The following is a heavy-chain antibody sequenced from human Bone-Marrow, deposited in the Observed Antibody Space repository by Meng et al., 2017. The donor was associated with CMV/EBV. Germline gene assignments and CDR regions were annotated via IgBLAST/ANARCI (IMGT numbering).Heavy chain of an antibody. Sequence: GSLRLSCTVSGGSVSSGSYYWSWIRQPPGKGLEWIGYIYYSGSTNYNPSLKSRVTISVDTSKNQFSLKLSSVTAEDTAVYYCARLDLVFTHEEWGQGTLVTVSS. CDR3: ARLDLVFTHEE. D-gene: IGHD2-2*03. CDR2: IYYSGST. J-gene: IGHJ4*02. CDR1: GGSVSSGSYY. V-gene: IGHV4-61*01.